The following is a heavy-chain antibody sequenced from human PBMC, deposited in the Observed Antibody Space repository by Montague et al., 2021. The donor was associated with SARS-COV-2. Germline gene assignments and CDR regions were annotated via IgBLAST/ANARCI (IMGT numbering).Heavy chain of an antibody. J-gene: IGHJ6*02. D-gene: IGHD3-3*01. V-gene: IGHV3-48*03. Sequence: SLRLSCAASGFTFSSYEMNWVRQAPGKGLEWVSYTSSSGSTIYYADSVKGRFTISRDNAKNSLYLQMNSLRAEDTAVYYCARGGTYYDFWSGYYNHYYGMDVWGQGTTVTVSS. CDR2: TSSSGSTI. CDR3: ARGGTYYDFWSGYYNHYYGMDV. CDR1: GFTFSSYE.